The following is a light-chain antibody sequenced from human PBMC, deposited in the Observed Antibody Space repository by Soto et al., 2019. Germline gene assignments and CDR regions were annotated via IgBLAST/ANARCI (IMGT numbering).Light chain of an antibody. CDR3: MQGTHWPPFT. Sequence: DVVMTQSPLSLPVTLGQPASISCRSSQTLVHSDGNTYLNWFQQRPGQSPRRLIYKVSTRDSGVPDRFSGSGSGTDFTLKISRVEAEDVAMQGTHWPPFTFGPGTKVDIK. CDR2: KVS. V-gene: IGKV2-30*02. CDR1: QTLVHSDGNTY. J-gene: IGKJ3*01.